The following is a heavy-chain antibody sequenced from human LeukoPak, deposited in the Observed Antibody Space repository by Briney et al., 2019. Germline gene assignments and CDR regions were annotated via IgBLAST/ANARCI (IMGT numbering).Heavy chain of an antibody. D-gene: IGHD3-16*02. CDR2: IYHSGST. CDR3: ARRPNLKQQLPPYDYVWGSYRPKYMDV. Sequence: SETLSLTCTVSGYSISSGYYWGWIRQPPGKGLEWIGSIYHSGSTYYNPSLKSRLTISVDTSKNQFSLKLSSVTAADRAVYYCARRPNLKQQLPPYDYVWGSYRPKYMDVWGKGTTVTISS. CDR1: GYSISSGYY. V-gene: IGHV4-38-2*02. J-gene: IGHJ6*03.